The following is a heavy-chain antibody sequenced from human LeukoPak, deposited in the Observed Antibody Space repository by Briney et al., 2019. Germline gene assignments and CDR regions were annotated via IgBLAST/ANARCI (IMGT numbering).Heavy chain of an antibody. CDR3: ARDMAAAGRDAFDI. CDR2: ISYDGSDE. J-gene: IGHJ3*02. V-gene: IGHV3-30*03. CDR1: GFYISSYG. Sequence: GGSLRLSCVASGFYISSYGMHWFRQVPDKGLEWVAVISYDGSDEHYADSVRGRFTISRDNSKNTLYLQMNSLRAEDTAVYYCARDMAAAGRDAFDIWGQGAMVTVSS. D-gene: IGHD6-13*01.